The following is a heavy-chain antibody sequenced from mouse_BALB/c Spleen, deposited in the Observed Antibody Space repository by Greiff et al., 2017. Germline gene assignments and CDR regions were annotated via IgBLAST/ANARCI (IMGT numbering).Heavy chain of an antibody. D-gene: IGHD1-1*01. CDR3: TREITTVVAKAMDY. CDR2: ISSGGSYT. V-gene: IGHV5-6-4*01. Sequence: EVQRVESGGGLVKPGGSLKLSCAASGFTFSSYTMSWVRQTPEKRLEWVATISSGGSYTYYPDSVKGRFTISRDNAKNTLYLQMSSLKSEDTAMYYCTREITTVVAKAMDYWGQGTSVTVSS. CDR1: GFTFSSYT. J-gene: IGHJ4*01.